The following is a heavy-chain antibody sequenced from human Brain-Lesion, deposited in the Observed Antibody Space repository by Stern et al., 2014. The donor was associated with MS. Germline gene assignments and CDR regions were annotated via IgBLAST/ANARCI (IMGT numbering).Heavy chain of an antibody. V-gene: IGHV4-4*02. CDR1: GGSISSSNW. CDR3: ARFPASRPHVFDS. Sequence: QLQLQESGPGLVKPSGTLSLTCAVSGGSISSSNWWSWVRQSPGKGLEWIGESDHSGSTIYNPSLQSRVTVSVDKSKNRFPLNLGFVPAADTAVYFCARFPASRPHVFDSWGQGTLVTVSS. J-gene: IGHJ4*02. CDR2: SDHSGST. D-gene: IGHD6-13*01.